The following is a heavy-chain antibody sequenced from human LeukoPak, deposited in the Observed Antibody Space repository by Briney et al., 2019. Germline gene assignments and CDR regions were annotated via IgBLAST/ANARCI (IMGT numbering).Heavy chain of an antibody. V-gene: IGHV3-23*01. CDR3: ANRPLDY. J-gene: IGHJ4*02. CDR1: GLSFSTYA. CDR2: ISATGGST. Sequence: GGSLRLSCAASGLSFSTYAMSWVRQAPGRGLEWVSAISATGGSTYYADSVKGRFTIPRDNSKNTLYLQINTLRAEDTAVYYCANRPLDYWGQGTLVTVSS.